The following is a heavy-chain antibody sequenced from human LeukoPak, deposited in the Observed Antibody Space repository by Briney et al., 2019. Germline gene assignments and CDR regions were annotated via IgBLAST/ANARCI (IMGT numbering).Heavy chain of an antibody. Sequence: GGSLRLSCAASGFTFSSYSMNWVRQAPGKGLEWVSSISSSSSYIYYADSVKGRFTISRGNAKNSLYLQMNSLRAEDTAVYYCASALPHPSFVGGAFDIWGQGTMVTVSS. D-gene: IGHD2-15*01. CDR2: ISSSSSYI. CDR3: ASALPHPSFVGGAFDI. J-gene: IGHJ3*02. V-gene: IGHV3-21*01. CDR1: GFTFSSYS.